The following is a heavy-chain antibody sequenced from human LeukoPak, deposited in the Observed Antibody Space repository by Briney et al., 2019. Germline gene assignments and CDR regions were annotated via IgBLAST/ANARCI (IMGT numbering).Heavy chain of an antibody. J-gene: IGHJ5*02. CDR2: ISAGGGST. Sequence: GGSLRLSCSVSGLTFSDYSMTWVRQAPGKGLFWVSGISAGGGSTYYADSVKGRFTISRDNSRNTLYLQMNSLSAEDTAVYYCASRSARTPNWFDPWGQGTLVTVSS. CDR3: ASRSARTPNWFDP. D-gene: IGHD1-1*01. CDR1: GLTFSDYS. V-gene: IGHV3-23*01.